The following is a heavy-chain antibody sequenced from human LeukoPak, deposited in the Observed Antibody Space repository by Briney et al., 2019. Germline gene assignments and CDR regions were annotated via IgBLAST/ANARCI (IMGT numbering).Heavy chain of an antibody. J-gene: IGHJ4*02. CDR2: IRYDGSNK. V-gene: IGHV3-30*02. CDR3: VQGDGYGDLGLDY. CDR1: GFTFSSYG. D-gene: IGHD5-18*01. Sequence: GGSLRLSCAASGFTFSSYGMPWVRQAPGKGLEWVAFIRYDGSNKYYADSVKGRFTISRDNSKNTLYLQMNSLRAEDTAVYYCVQGDGYGDLGLDYWGQGALVTVSS.